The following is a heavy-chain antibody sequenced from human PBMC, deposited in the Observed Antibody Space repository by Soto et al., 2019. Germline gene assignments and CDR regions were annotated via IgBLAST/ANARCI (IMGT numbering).Heavy chain of an antibody. CDR1: GGSISSGDYF. D-gene: IGHD3-9*01. CDR2: ISSIGST. Sequence: QVQLQESGPGLVKPSQTLSLTCTVSGGSISSGDYFWSWIRQSPGKGLEWIGYISSIGSTYYNPSLKSLVSVSRDTSKNQFSLKLSSVTTSDTAVYYCARGLVIRPYYYHGMDVLGQGTTVTVSS. J-gene: IGHJ6*02. CDR3: ARGLVIRPYYYHGMDV. V-gene: IGHV4-30-4*01.